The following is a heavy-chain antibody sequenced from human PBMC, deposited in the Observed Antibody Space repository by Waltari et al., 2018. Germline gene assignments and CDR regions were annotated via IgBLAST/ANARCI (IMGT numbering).Heavy chain of an antibody. Sequence: EVQLVESGGGLVQPGGSLRLSCAASGFTLSSYWMSWVRQAPGKGPEWVANIKKDGIDEYYVDSVRGRFTISRDNAKNSLYLQMNSLRPEDTAVYYCARDQWFAFDIWGQGTMVTVSS. D-gene: IGHD3-22*01. CDR1: GFTLSSYW. J-gene: IGHJ3*02. CDR2: IKKDGIDE. CDR3: ARDQWFAFDI. V-gene: IGHV3-7*01.